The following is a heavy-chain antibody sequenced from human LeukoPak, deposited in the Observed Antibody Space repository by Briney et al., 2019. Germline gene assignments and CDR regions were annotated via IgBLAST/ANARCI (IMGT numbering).Heavy chain of an antibody. J-gene: IGHJ4*02. CDR1: GFTVSSNY. Sequence: PGGSLRLSCAASGFTVSSNYMSWVRQAPGKGLEWVSVIYSGGSTYYADSVKGRFTISRDNAENTLYLQMNSLRAEDTAVYYCGRLSYSSGWYVGGYWGQGSLVTVSS. D-gene: IGHD6-19*01. CDR3: GRLSYSSGWYVGGY. CDR2: IYSGGST. V-gene: IGHV3-53*01.